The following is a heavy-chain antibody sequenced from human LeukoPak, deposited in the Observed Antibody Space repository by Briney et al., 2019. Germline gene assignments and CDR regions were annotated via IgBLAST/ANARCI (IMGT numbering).Heavy chain of an antibody. J-gene: IGHJ4*02. CDR2: MNPISGNT. CDR1: GYTFSSYD. CDR3: ARGQSGRRFLADY. Sequence: ASVKVSCKASGYTFSSYDINRVRQATGQGLEWMGWMNPISGNTGYAQKFQGRVTITRDNSINTAYMDLTNLRSEDTAVYYCARGQSGRRFLADYWGQGTLVTVSS. V-gene: IGHV1-8*01. D-gene: IGHD3-3*01.